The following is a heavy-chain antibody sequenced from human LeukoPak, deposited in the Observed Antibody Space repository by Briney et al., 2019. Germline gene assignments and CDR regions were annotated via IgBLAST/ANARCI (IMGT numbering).Heavy chain of an antibody. D-gene: IGHD3-3*01. CDR1: GYTFTGYY. Sequence: ASVKVSCKASGYTFTGYYMHWVRQAPGQGLEWMGWINPNSGGTNYAQKFQGRVTMTRDTSISTAYMELSRLRSDDTAVYYCARDLSTIFGEVRYDFEYWGQGPLVIV. CDR2: INPNSGGT. J-gene: IGHJ4*02. CDR3: ARDLSTIFGEVRYDFEY. V-gene: IGHV1-2*02.